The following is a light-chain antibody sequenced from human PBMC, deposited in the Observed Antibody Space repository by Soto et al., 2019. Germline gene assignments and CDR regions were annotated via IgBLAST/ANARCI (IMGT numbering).Light chain of an antibody. V-gene: IGLV2-11*01. CDR2: DVT. J-gene: IGLJ3*02. Sequence: QSALTQPRSVSGSPGQSVTISCTGTSSDVGGYNFVSWYQQHPGKAPKLMLYDVTKRPSGVPDRFSCSKSGNAASLTISRLQAEDEGDYYCCSYAGSYTRVFGGGTKLTVL. CDR1: SSDVGGYNF. CDR3: CSYAGSYTRV.